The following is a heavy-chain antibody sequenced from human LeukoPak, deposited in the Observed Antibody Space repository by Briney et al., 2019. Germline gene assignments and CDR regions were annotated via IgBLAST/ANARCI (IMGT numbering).Heavy chain of an antibody. J-gene: IGHJ4*02. CDR3: ARDTVGATEIRLFDY. V-gene: IGHV1-69*13. Sequence: GASVKVSCKASGGTFSSYAISWVRQAPGQGLEWMGGIIPIFGTANYAQKFQGRVTITADESTSTAYMELSSLRSEDTAVYYCARDTVGATEIRLFDYWGQGTLVTVSS. CDR1: GGTFSSYA. D-gene: IGHD1-26*01. CDR2: IIPIFGTA.